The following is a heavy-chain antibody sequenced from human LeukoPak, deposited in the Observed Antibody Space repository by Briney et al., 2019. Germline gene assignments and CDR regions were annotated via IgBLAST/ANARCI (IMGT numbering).Heavy chain of an antibody. V-gene: IGHV1-8*01. Sequence: GASVKVSCKASGYTFTSYDINWVRQAAGQGLEWMGWMNPNSGDTGYAQKFQGRVTMTRNTSTSTAYMELSSLRSEDTAVYYCARDGIAVAGTFDYWGQGTLVTVSS. CDR2: MNPNSGDT. J-gene: IGHJ4*02. CDR3: ARDGIAVAGTFDY. D-gene: IGHD6-19*01. CDR1: GYTFTSYD.